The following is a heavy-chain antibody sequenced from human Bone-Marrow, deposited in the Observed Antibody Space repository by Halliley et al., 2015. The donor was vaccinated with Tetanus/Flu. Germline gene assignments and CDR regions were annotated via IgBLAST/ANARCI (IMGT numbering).Heavy chain of an antibody. CDR2: IYYTGDT. J-gene: IGHJ5*01. V-gene: IGHV4-31*02. Sequence: IGHIYYTGDTYYNPSLKSRVIMSIDPSNKQFSLKLNSVTAADTAVYYCARERGGLTGTDWFDSWGQGTLVTVSS. CDR3: ARERGGLTGTDWFDS. D-gene: IGHD3-10*01.